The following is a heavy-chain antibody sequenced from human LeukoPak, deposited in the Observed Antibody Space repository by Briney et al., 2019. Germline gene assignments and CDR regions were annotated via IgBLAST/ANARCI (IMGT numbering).Heavy chain of an antibody. CDR1: GGTFSSYA. CDR3: AGHLYYYDSSGHWGYFDY. D-gene: IGHD3-22*01. J-gene: IGHJ4*02. V-gene: IGHV1-69*05. Sequence: ASVEVSCKASGGTFSSYAISWVRQAPGQGLEWMGRIIPIFGTANYAQKFQGRVTITTDESTSTAYMELSSLRSEDTAVYYCAGHLYYYDSSGHWGYFDYWGQGTLVTVSS. CDR2: IIPIFGTA.